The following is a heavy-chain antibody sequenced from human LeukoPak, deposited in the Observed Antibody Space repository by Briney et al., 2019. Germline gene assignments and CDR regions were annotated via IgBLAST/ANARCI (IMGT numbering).Heavy chain of an antibody. J-gene: IGHJ4*02. Sequence: GGSLRLSCAASGFTFSSYWMHWVRQGPGKGLVWVSRINSDGSSTSYADSVKGRFTISRDNAKNSLYLQMNSLRAEDTAVYYCARVRFVSSKAYFDYWGQGTLVTVSS. CDR1: GFTFSSYW. CDR2: INSDGSST. D-gene: IGHD3-16*02. CDR3: ARVRFVSSKAYFDY. V-gene: IGHV3-74*01.